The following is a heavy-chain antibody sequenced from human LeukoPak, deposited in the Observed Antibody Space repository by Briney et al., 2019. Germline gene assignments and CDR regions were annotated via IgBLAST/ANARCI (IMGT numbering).Heavy chain of an antibody. D-gene: IGHD6-19*01. CDR2: IYYNGDT. V-gene: IGHV4-39*01. CDR1: GGSISSSSYY. CDR3: ARSIVPGTRKIDY. J-gene: IGHJ4*02. Sequence: PSETLSLTCTVSGGSISSSSYYWGWIRQPPGKGLEWIGNIYYNGDTYCNPSLKSRVTISVDTSKNQFSLKLSSVTAADTAVYYCARSIVPGTRKIDYWGQGTLVTVSS.